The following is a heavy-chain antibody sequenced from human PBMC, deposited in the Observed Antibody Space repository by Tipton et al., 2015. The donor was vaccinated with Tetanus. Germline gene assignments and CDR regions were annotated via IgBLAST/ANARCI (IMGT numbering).Heavy chain of an antibody. Sequence: LSLTCTVSGGSISSYYWSWIRQPPGKGLEWIGYIYYSGSTNYNPSLKSRVTISVDTSKNQFSLKLSSVTAADTAVYYCARGDYYDSSGYYYWGQGTLVTVSS. CDR3: ARGDYYDSSGYYY. J-gene: IGHJ4*02. V-gene: IGHV4-59*01. D-gene: IGHD3-22*01. CDR2: IYYSGST. CDR1: GGSISSYY.